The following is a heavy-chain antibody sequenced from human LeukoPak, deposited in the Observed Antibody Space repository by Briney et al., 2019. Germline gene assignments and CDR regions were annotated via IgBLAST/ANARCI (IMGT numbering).Heavy chain of an antibody. V-gene: IGHV4-31*03. CDR1: SGSISDGYY. CDR2: IYSTGST. J-gene: IGHJ4*02. D-gene: IGHD3-10*01. CDR3: ARARGFGELLSHYFDY. Sequence: PSETLSLTCTVSSGSISDGYYWSWIRQFPGKGLEWIGHIYSTGSTYYSPSLRSRVTMSVDTSKNQFSLKLSSVTAADAAIYYCARARGFGELLSHYFDYWGQGSLVTVSS.